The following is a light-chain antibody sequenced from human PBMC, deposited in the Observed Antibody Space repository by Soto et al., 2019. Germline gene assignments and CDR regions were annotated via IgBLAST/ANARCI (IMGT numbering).Light chain of an antibody. CDR3: XXXXXXPQT. V-gene: IGKV3-20*01. CDR1: HSVTSNY. J-gene: IGKJ1*01. CDR2: TAS. Sequence: EIVLTQSPGTLSLSPGERATLSCRASHSVTSNYLAWYQQKPGQAPRLLIYTASGRSSGIPDRFSGSGCGTDFILTISSLEPXXXXXXXXXXXXXXPQTFGQGTRVDIK.